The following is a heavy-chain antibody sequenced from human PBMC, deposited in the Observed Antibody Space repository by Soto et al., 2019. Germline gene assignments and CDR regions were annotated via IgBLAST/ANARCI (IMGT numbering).Heavy chain of an antibody. Sequence: EVQLLESGGRLVQPGGSLTLSCAASGFTFSTYAMAWVRQAPGKGLEWVSGVSASGRNTDYADPVKGRFYISRDNSKSTVSLHMNSLRAEDTALYYCAKDTDRSSSGYCFDYWGQGTPVTVSS. J-gene: IGHJ4*02. CDR1: GFTFSTYA. V-gene: IGHV3-23*01. D-gene: IGHD6-13*01. CDR3: AKDTDRSSSGYCFDY. CDR2: VSASGRNT.